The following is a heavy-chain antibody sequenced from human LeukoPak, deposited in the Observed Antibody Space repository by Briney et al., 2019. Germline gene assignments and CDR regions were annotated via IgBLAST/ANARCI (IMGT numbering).Heavy chain of an antibody. CDR3: ARDSCSGGSCYLSYYYMDV. CDR2: TSRSGSTI. D-gene: IGHD2-15*01. CDR1: GFTFSDYY. V-gene: IGHV3-11*01. J-gene: IGHJ6*03. Sequence: GGSLRLSCAASGFTFSDYYMSWIRQAPGKGLEWVSYTSRSGSTIYYADSVKGRFTISRDNAKNSLYLQMNSLRAEDTAVYYCARDSCSGGSCYLSYYYMDVWGKGTTVTVSS.